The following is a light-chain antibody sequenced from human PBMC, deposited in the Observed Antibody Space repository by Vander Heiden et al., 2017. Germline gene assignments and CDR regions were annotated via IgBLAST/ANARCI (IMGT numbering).Light chain of an antibody. Sequence: THMTPSPSSLSASVGDRVTITCRASQSISSYLNWYQQKPGKAPKLLIYAASSLQSGVPSRFSGSGSGTDFTLTISSLQPEDFATYYCQQSYSTQVTFGQGTRLEIK. CDR3: QQSYSTQVT. J-gene: IGKJ5*01. V-gene: IGKV1-39*01. CDR2: AAS. CDR1: QSISSY.